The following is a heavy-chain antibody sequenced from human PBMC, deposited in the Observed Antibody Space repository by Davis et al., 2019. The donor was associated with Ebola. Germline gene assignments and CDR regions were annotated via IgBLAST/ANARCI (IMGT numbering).Heavy chain of an antibody. D-gene: IGHD2-2*01. CDR2: IDPSDSYT. CDR3: ARGDYCSISTCPFDS. J-gene: IGHJ4*02. CDR1: GYSFTSYW. V-gene: IGHV5-10-1*01. Sequence: GGSLRLSCKGSGYSFTSYWISWVRQMPGKGLEWMGRIDPSDSYTNYSPSFQGHVTISVDKSFTTAYLQWSSLKASDTAMYYCARGDYCSISTCPFDSWGQGTLVTVSS.